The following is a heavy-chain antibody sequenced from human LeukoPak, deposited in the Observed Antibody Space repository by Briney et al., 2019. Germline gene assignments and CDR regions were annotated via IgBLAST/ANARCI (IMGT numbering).Heavy chain of an antibody. CDR1: GFTFSSYW. J-gene: IGHJ5*02. CDR2: INSDGSST. CDR3: ASGDYGSAPNWFDP. Sequence: GGSLRLSCAASGFTFSSYWMHWVRQAPGKGLVWVSRINSDGSSTSYADSVKGRFTISRDNAKNTLYLQMNSLRAEDTAVYYCASGDYGSAPNWFDPWGQGTLVTVSS. V-gene: IGHV3-74*01. D-gene: IGHD3-10*01.